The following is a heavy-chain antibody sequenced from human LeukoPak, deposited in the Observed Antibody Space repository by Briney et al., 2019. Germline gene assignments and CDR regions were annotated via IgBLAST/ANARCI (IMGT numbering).Heavy chain of an antibody. CDR1: GYTFTTYY. V-gene: IGHV1-46*01. D-gene: IGHD1-26*01. Sequence: ASVKVSCKASGYTFTTYYMHWVRQAPGQGLEWMGIINPSDGSTAYAQKFEGRVTMTRDTSTSTVYMELSSLRSEETAVYYCARPKGSGSPTPAFDIWGQGTMVTVSS. CDR3: ARPKGSGSPTPAFDI. J-gene: IGHJ3*02. CDR2: INPSDGST.